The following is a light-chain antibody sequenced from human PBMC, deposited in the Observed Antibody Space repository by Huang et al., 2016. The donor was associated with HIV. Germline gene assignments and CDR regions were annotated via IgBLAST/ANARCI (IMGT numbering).Light chain of an antibody. CDR3: QQSYSALIT. V-gene: IGKV1-39*01. J-gene: IGKJ5*01. CDR1: QAIGTY. CDR2: DVS. Sequence: IQLTQSPTSLSASVGDRVTIACRASQAIGTYLNWFQQKPGRAPNLLISDVSSLHTGIPSRFIGSGSGTEFTLTIRGLQFDDFATYCCQQSYSALITFGQGTRLEIK.